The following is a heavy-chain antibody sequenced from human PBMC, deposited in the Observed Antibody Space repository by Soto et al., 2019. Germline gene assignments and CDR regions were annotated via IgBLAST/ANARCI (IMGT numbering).Heavy chain of an antibody. J-gene: IGHJ4*02. CDR3: ARDREGSGWYIDY. CDR1: GGSISSGGYY. CDR2: IYYSGST. D-gene: IGHD6-19*01. V-gene: IGHV4-31*03. Sequence: QVQLQESGPGLVKPSQTLSLTCTVSGGSISSGGYYWSWIRQHPGKGLEWIGYIYYSGSTYYNPSPKSRVTISVDTSKNQFSRKLSSVTAADTAVYYCARDREGSGWYIDYWGQGTLVTVSS.